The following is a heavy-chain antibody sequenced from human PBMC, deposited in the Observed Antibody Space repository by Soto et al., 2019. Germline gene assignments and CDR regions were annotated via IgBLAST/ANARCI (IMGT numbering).Heavy chain of an antibody. CDR2: FSVFNGNT. CDR1: GYTFTGYG. Sequence: QDQLVQSGAEVKKPGASVKVSCKTSGYTFTGYGINWVRQAPGHGLERMGWFSVFNGNTKYGQNIQDRVIMTTDTSTSTAYMEQRSLRSDDTGVYFCGRDGSGGIIDSWGQGTMLLVSS. D-gene: IGHD2-15*01. J-gene: IGHJ3*01. V-gene: IGHV1-18*01. CDR3: GRDGSGGIIDS.